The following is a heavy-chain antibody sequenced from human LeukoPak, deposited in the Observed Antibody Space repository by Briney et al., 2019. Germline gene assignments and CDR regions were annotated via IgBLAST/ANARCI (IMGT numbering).Heavy chain of an antibody. Sequence: ASVKVSCKASAYTFTSSAFTWVRQAPGQGLEWMGWISAYNGNTNYAQKFQGRVTMTTDTSTSTAYMELRSLRSEDTAVYYCARDNSVEDTAWWFDPWGQGTLVTVSS. CDR3: ARDNSVEDTAWWFDP. V-gene: IGHV1-18*01. CDR2: ISAYNGNT. D-gene: IGHD4-23*01. CDR1: AYTFTSSA. J-gene: IGHJ5*02.